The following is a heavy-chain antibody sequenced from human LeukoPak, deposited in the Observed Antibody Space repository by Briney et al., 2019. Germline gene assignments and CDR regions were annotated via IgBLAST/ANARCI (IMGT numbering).Heavy chain of an antibody. Sequence: PGGPLRLSCGASGFTFSSHAMTWVRQAPGKGLEWVSAISISGDTTYYADAVKGRFTISRDNSKNTVYLQMNSLRAEDTAVYYCANEIRPNDYWGQGTLVTVSS. CDR3: ANEIRPNDY. CDR2: ISISGDTT. J-gene: IGHJ4*02. CDR1: GFTFSSHA. D-gene: IGHD4-17*01. V-gene: IGHV3-23*01.